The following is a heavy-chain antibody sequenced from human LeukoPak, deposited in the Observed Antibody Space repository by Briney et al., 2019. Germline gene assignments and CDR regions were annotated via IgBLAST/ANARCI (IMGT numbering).Heavy chain of an antibody. CDR1: GFTFSSYA. CDR3: ARDSGGYSYGYKDY. CDR2: ISSNGGST. J-gene: IGHJ4*02. D-gene: IGHD5-18*01. V-gene: IGHV3-64D*06. Sequence: GGSLRLSCSASGFTFSSYAMHWVRQAPGKGLEYVSAISSNGGSTYYADSVKGRFTISRDNSKNTLYLQMSSLRSEDTAVYYCARDSGGYSYGYKDYWGQGTLVTVSS.